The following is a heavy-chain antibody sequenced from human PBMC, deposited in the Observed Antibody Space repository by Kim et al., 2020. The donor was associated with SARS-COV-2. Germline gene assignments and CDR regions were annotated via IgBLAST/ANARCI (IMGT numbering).Heavy chain of an antibody. CDR3: ARDNRRQMVLFYFDS. J-gene: IGHJ4*02. V-gene: IGHV1-3*01. Sequence: QNLQARTTITADTSASQAYMGLRSLRSEDTAVYYCARDNRRQMVLFYFDSWGQGTLVTVSS. D-gene: IGHD6-13*01.